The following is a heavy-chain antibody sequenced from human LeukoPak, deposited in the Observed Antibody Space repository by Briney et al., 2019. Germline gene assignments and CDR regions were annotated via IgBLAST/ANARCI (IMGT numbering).Heavy chain of an antibody. Sequence: SETLSLTCTVSGGSISSYYWNWIRQPPGKGLEWIGYIYHSGSTNYNPSLKSRVTISVDTSKNQFSLKLSSVTAADTAVYYCARSGGYSSPEGIWGQGTMVTVSS. D-gene: IGHD6-13*01. CDR1: GGSISSYY. CDR3: ARSGGYSSPEGI. J-gene: IGHJ3*02. CDR2: IYHSGST. V-gene: IGHV4-59*08.